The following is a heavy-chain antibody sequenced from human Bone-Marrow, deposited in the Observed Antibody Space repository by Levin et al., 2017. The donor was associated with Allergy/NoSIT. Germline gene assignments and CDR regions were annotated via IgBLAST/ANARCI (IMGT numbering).Heavy chain of an antibody. CDR2: ISYDGRNK. CDR3: AKDTDNYGDSGIDY. Sequence: GGSLRLSCAASGFTFSSYGMHWVRQAPGKGLEWVAVISYDGRNKYYADSVKGRFTISRDNSKNTLYVQMNSLRAEDTAVYYCAKDTDNYGDSGIDYWGQGTLVTVSS. J-gene: IGHJ4*02. V-gene: IGHV3-30*18. D-gene: IGHD4-17*01. CDR1: GFTFSSYG.